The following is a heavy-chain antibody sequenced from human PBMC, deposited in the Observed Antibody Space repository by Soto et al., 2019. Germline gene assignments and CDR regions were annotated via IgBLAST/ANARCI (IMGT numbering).Heavy chain of an antibody. Sequence: PSETLSLTCTVSGGSINDYYWSWIRQPPGRGLEWIGYIYNGGTTNYNPSLKSRVTISVDTSKNQFSLKLTSVTAADTAVYYCARLGAYYQSLDPWGPGTLVTVSS. CDR1: GGSINDYY. CDR2: IYNGGTT. J-gene: IGHJ5*02. D-gene: IGHD2-21*01. CDR3: ARLGAYYQSLDP. V-gene: IGHV4-59*08.